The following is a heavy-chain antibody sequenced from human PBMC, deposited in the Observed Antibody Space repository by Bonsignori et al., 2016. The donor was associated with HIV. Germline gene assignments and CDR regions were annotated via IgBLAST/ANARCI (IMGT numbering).Heavy chain of an antibody. Sequence: WIRQPPGKGLEWIGYIYYSGSTNYNPSLKSRVTISVDTSKNQFSLKLSSVTAADTAVYYCARGGDSSGSQAFDIWGQGTMVTVSS. V-gene: IGHV4-59*01. CDR2: IYYSGST. J-gene: IGHJ3*02. D-gene: IGHD3-22*01. CDR3: ARGGDSSGSQAFDI.